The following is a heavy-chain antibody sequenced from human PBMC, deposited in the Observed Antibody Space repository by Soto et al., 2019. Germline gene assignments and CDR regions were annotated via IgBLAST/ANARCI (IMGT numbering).Heavy chain of an antibody. J-gene: IGHJ4*02. D-gene: IGHD2-15*01. CDR2: INEDGSAK. CDR3: VRDAAWSFDF. CDR1: GFTFSNQW. Sequence: PGGSLRLSCAASGFTFSNQWMSWVRQAPGKGLEWVAKINEDGSAKFYVDSVRGRFTISRDNARNSLFLQMDSLRAEDTAVYHCVRDAAWSFDFWGQGTLVTVYS. V-gene: IGHV3-7*03.